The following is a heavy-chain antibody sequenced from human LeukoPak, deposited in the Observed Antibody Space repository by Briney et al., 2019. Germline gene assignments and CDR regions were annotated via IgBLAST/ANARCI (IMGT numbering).Heavy chain of an antibody. Sequence: SQTLSLTCDISGDSVSRTSAGWNWIRQSPSRGREWLGRIYYRSKWYNDYAISVKSRITINPDTSKNQFSLQLNSVTHEDTAVYYCTGGGLVRGLLHWFYPWGQGTLVTVSS. J-gene: IGHJ5*02. CDR2: IYYRSKWYN. CDR3: TGGGLVRGLLHWFYP. D-gene: IGHD3-10*01. V-gene: IGHV6-1*01. CDR1: GDSVSRTSAG.